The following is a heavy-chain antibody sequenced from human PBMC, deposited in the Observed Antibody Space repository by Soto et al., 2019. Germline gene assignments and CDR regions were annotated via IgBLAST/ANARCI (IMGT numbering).Heavy chain of an antibody. CDR1: GGSINSGGYY. D-gene: IGHD2-2*01. CDR2: IYYSGST. Sequence: QVQLQESGPGLVKPSQTLSLTCTVSGGSINSGGYYWSWIRQHPGKGLEWIGYIYYSGSTYYNPSLKSRLTISIDTSKNQFSLKLRSVTAADTAVYYCARDNLRYCTNTICPGGVDVWGQGTTVTVSS. V-gene: IGHV4-31*03. CDR3: ARDNLRYCTNTICPGGVDV. J-gene: IGHJ6*02.